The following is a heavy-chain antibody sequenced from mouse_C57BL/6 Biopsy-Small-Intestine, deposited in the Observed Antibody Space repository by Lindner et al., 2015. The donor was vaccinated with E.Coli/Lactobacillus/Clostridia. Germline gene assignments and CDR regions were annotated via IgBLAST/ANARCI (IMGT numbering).Heavy chain of an antibody. CDR1: GYSFRSYA. V-gene: IGHV14-1*02. D-gene: IGHD2-4*01. Sequence: SVKVSCKNSGYSFRSYAINWVRQAPGQGLEWLGWVSAYNGNTRYAQKVQGRVTMTADTSTDTAYMELRSLTSDDTAIYYCARGNSMIRGAEFDYWGQGTLVTV. CDR3: ARGNSMIRGAEFDY. J-gene: IGHJ3*01. CDR2: VSAYNGNT.